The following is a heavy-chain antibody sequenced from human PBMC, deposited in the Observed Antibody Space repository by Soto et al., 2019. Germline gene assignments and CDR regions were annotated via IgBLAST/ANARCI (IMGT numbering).Heavy chain of an antibody. V-gene: IGHV4-4*02. CDR2: IHHSGST. Sequence: QVQLQESGPGLVKPSGTLSLTCAVSGGSLTSNDWWTWVRQPPGKGLEWVGQIHHSGSTFYNPSLRSRITVSINVSANRFSLHLDSVTAADTALYYCARSTGGDACHFWGQWTMVTVSS. D-gene: IGHD7-27*01. CDR3: ARSTGGDACHF. CDR1: GGSLTSNDW. J-gene: IGHJ3*01.